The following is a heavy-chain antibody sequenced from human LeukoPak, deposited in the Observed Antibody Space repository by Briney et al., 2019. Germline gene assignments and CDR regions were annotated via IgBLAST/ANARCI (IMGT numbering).Heavy chain of an antibody. CDR3: ARDSIVGSHPDVFDI. D-gene: IGHD1-26*01. V-gene: IGHV1-46*01. Sequence: ASVKVSCKASGYTFTDFYMNWVRQAPGQGLEWMGIINPSGASTRYAQNFQGRVTMTRDTSTSTVYMEVTSLRSEDTAVYYCARDSIVGSHPDVFDIWGQGTMVTVSS. CDR2: INPSGAST. J-gene: IGHJ3*02. CDR1: GYTFTDFY.